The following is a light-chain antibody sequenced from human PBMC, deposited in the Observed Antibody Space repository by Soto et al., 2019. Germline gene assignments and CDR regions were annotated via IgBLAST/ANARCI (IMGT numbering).Light chain of an antibody. V-gene: IGLV2-14*01. Sequence: QSALTQPASVSGSPGQSITISCTGTSSDVGGYNYVSWYQQHLGKAPKLMIYEVSNRPSGVSNRFSGSKSGNTASLTISGLQAEDEADYYCSSYTSSSRYVFGTGTKLTVL. CDR2: EVS. CDR3: SSYTSSSRYV. CDR1: SSDVGGYNY. J-gene: IGLJ1*01.